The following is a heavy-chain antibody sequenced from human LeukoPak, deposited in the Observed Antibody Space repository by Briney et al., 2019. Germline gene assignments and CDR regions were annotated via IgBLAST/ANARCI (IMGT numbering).Heavy chain of an antibody. V-gene: IGHV4-38-2*01. CDR3: ARGRVIVVVTAFDI. Sequence: SETLSLTCGVSGYSISSGYYWGWIRQPPGKGLEWIGEINHSGSTNYNPSLKSRVTISVDTSRNQFSLKLSSVTAADTAVYYCARGRVIVVVTAFDIWGQGTMVTVSS. CDR2: INHSGST. CDR1: GYSISSGYY. J-gene: IGHJ3*02. D-gene: IGHD3-22*01.